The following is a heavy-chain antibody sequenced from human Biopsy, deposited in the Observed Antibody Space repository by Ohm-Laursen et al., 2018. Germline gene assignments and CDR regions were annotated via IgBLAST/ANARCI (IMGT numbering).Heavy chain of an antibody. Sequence: GSSVKVSCKAAGDTFSSYEINWFRQAPGEGFEWMGGIVPMFGMANYAQKFQGRVTMTADESTTTAYMEVIRLTWEDTAVYYCARERGPHAGSFDRWGQGTLVTVSS. CDR3: ARERGPHAGSFDR. J-gene: IGHJ5*02. CDR1: GDTFSSYE. V-gene: IGHV1-69*01. CDR2: IVPMFGMA. D-gene: IGHD1-14*01.